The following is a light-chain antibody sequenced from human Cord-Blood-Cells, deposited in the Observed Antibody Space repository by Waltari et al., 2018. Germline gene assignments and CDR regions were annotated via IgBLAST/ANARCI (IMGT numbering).Light chain of an antibody. CDR3: SSYTSRSTLV. Sequence: QSALTQPASVSGSPGQSITISCTGTSSDVGGYNYVSWYQQHPGKAPTLMIYDVSNRPSGVSNRFSGSKSGNTASLTISGPQAEDEADYYCSSYTSRSTLVFGGGTKLTVL. CDR1: SSDVGGYNY. V-gene: IGLV2-14*01. J-gene: IGLJ2*01. CDR2: DVS.